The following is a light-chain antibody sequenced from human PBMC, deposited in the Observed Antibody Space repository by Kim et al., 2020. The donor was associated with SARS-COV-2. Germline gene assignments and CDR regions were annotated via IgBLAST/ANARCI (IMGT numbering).Light chain of an antibody. CDR1: QSVSSN. Sequence: EIVMTQSPATLSVSPGERATRSCRASQSVSSNLAWYQQKPGQAPRLLIYGASTRPTGIPARFSGSGSGTEFTLTISSLQSEDFAVYYCQQYKNWPPAITFGQGTRLEIK. CDR3: QQYKNWPPAIT. CDR2: GAS. V-gene: IGKV3-15*01. J-gene: IGKJ5*01.